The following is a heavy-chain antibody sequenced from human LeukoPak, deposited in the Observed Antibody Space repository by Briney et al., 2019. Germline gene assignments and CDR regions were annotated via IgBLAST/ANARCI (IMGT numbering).Heavy chain of an antibody. CDR2: ISGRADLT. V-gene: IGHV3-23*01. J-gene: IGHJ6*03. CDR3: ARGSKLYYYDSSGYPLGYYYYMDV. Sequence: GETLRLSCAASGFTFSTYGITWVRQAPGKGLEWVSAISGRADLTFYADSVKGRLTISRDNSKNTLYLQMNSLRAEDTAVYYCARGSKLYYYDSSGYPLGYYYYMDVWGKGTTVTISS. CDR1: GFTFSTYG. D-gene: IGHD3-22*01.